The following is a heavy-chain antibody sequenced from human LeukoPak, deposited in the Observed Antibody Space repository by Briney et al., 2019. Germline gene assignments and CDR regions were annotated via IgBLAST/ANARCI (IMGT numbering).Heavy chain of an antibody. CDR3: ATDRRDGYTDPFDY. CDR2: VDPEDGGT. CDR1: GYTFTDYY. Sequence: ASVKVSCKVSGYTFTDYYMHWVQQAPGKGLEWMGLVDPEDGGTIYAEKFQGRVTITADRSTDTAYMELSSLRSEDTAVYYCATDRRDGYTDPFDYWGQGTLVTVSS. V-gene: IGHV1-69-2*01. J-gene: IGHJ4*02. D-gene: IGHD5-24*01.